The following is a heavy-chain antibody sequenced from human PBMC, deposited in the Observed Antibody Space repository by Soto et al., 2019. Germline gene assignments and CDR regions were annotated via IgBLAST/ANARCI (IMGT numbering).Heavy chain of an antibody. CDR3: TRGRGYPDSFDL. Sequence: GGSLRLSCAASGFTFSSYGMHWVRQAPGKGLEWVAVIWYDGSNKYYADSVKGRFTISRDNSKNTLYLQMNSLRVEDTAVYYCTRGRGYPDSFDLWGQGTMVTVSS. V-gene: IGHV3-33*01. CDR1: GFTFSSYG. J-gene: IGHJ3*01. D-gene: IGHD3-10*01. CDR2: IWYDGSNK.